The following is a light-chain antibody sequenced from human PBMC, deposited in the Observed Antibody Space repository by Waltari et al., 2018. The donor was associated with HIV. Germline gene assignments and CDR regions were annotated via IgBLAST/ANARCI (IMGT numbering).Light chain of an antibody. Sequence: QSALTQPASVSGSPGQSITISCTGTNSHIGGHNSAAGYQQHPGKAPNLIIYDVSNRPAGVSDRFSGSKSGNTASLTISGLQAEDEADYYCKSSTTRSTPCVFGSGTKVTVL. CDR3: KSSTTRSTPCV. CDR2: DVS. J-gene: IGLJ1*01. V-gene: IGLV2-14*01. CDR1: NSHIGGHNS.